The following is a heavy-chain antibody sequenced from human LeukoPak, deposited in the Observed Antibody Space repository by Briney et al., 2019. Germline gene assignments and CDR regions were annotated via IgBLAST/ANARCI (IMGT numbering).Heavy chain of an antibody. CDR2: IYSGGST. Sequence: GGSLRLSCAASGFTVSSNYMSWVRQAPGKGLEWVSVIYSGGSTYYADSVKGRFTISRDNSKNTLYLQMNSPRAEDTAVYYCARGQSSTSCCHFDYWGQGTLVTVSS. D-gene: IGHD2-2*01. CDR1: GFTVSSNY. CDR3: ARGQSSTSCCHFDY. V-gene: IGHV3-66*02. J-gene: IGHJ4*02.